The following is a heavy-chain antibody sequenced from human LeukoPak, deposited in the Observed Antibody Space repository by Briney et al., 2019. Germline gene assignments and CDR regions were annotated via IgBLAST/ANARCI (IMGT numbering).Heavy chain of an antibody. CDR1: GFTFDDYA. V-gene: IGHV3-9*03. Sequence: GGSLRLSCAASGFTFDDYAMHWVRQAPGKGLGWVSGISWNSGSIGYADSVKGRFTISRDNAKNSLYLQMNSLRAEDMALYYCAKDLGAALAYDDFDIWGQGTMVTVSS. D-gene: IGHD2-15*01. J-gene: IGHJ3*02. CDR3: AKDLGAALAYDDFDI. CDR2: ISWNSGSI.